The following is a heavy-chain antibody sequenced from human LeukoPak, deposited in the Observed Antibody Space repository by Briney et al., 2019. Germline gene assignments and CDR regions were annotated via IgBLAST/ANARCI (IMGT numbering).Heavy chain of an antibody. J-gene: IGHJ4*01. CDR1: GYSISSGYY. Sequence: PSETLSLTCAVSGYSISSGYYWGWIRQPPGKGLEWIGSNYRSGSIYYNPSVKSRVTISIDTSKNQYSLKLRSVTAADTAVYYCARHVSWELLIDYWGEGTLVTVSS. D-gene: IGHD1-26*01. CDR2: NYRSGSI. V-gene: IGHV4-38-2*01. CDR3: ARHVSWELLIDY.